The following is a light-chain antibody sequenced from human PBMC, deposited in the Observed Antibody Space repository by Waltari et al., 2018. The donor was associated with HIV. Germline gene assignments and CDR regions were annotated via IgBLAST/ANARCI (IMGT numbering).Light chain of an antibody. V-gene: IGLV1-40*01. Sequence: QPVLTQPPSVSGAPGQRVTIPCTGSSSNIGAGYDVHGYQQLPGTAPKLLIYGNSNRPSGVPDRFSGSKSGTSASLAITGLQAEDEADYYCQSYDSSLSGSVFGGGTKLTVL. CDR3: QSYDSSLSGSV. CDR2: GNS. CDR1: SSNIGAGYD. J-gene: IGLJ2*01.